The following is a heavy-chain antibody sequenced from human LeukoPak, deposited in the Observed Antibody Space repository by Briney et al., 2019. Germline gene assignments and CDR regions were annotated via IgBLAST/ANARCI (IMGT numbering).Heavy chain of an antibody. J-gene: IGHJ2*01. D-gene: IGHD1-14*01. V-gene: IGHV1-69*05. CDR3: ARSSMVEPKGYFDL. CDR2: IIPIFGTA. CDR1: GGTFSSYA. Sequence: WASVKVSCKASGGTFSSYAISWVRQAPGQGLEWMGGIIPIFGTANYAQKFQGRVTITTDESTSTAYMDLSSLRFEDTAVYYCARSSMVEPKGYFDLWGRGTLVTVSS.